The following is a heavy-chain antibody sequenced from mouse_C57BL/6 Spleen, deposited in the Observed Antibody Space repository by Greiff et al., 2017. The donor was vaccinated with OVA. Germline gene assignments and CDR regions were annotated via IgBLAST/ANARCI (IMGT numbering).Heavy chain of an antibody. CDR2: ISSGGSYT. CDR1: GFTFSSYG. Sequence: VQLKESGGDLVKPGGSLKLSCAASGFTFSSYGMSWVRQTPDKRLEWVATISSGGSYTYYPDSVKGRFTISRDNAKNTLYLQMSSLKSEDTAMYYCARIAPDYFDYWGQGTTLTVSS. J-gene: IGHJ2*01. CDR3: ARIAPDYFDY. V-gene: IGHV5-6*01.